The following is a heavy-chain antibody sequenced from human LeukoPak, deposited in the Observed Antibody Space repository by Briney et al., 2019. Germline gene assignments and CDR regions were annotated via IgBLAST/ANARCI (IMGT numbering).Heavy chain of an antibody. V-gene: IGHV3-23*01. D-gene: IGHD1-26*01. CDR1: GFTFSNYA. CDR3: AKDMEEWELGEGYFDY. Sequence: PGGSLRLSCEASGFTFSNYAMSWVRQAPGKGLEWVSVMTGGDGTTYYGDSVKGRFSISRDNSKNTVYLQMNSLRVEDTAIYYCAKDMEEWELGEGYFDYWGQGILVTVSS. J-gene: IGHJ4*02. CDR2: MTGGDGTT.